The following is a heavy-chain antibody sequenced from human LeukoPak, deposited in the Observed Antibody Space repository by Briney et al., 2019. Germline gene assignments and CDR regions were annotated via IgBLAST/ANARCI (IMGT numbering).Heavy chain of an antibody. J-gene: IGHJ4*02. CDR2: INPNSGGT. D-gene: IGHD5-18*01. CDR1: GYTFTGYY. CDR3: AREGIRDTAMVFDY. Sequence: ASVKVSCKASGYTFTGYYMHWVRQAPGQGLEWMGWINPNSGGTNYAQKFQGRVTMTRDTSISTAYMELSRLRSDDTAVYYCAREGIRDTAMVFDYWGQGALVTVSS. V-gene: IGHV1-2*02.